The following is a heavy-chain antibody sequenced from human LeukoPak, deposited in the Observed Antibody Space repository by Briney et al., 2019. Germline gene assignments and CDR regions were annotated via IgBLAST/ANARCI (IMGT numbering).Heavy chain of an antibody. CDR3: AKEMITMIVVVMDAFDI. J-gene: IGHJ3*02. V-gene: IGHV3-53*01. D-gene: IGHD3-22*01. Sequence: GGSLRLSCAASGFTVSSNYMSWVRQAPGKGLEWVSVIYSGGSTYYADSVKGRFTISRHNSKNTLYLQMNSLRAEDTAVYYCAKEMITMIVVVMDAFDIWGQGTMVTVSS. CDR2: IYSGGST. CDR1: GFTVSSNY.